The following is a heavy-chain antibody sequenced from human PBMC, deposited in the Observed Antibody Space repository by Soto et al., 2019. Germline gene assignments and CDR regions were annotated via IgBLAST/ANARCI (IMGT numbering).Heavy chain of an antibody. CDR1: GFTFSNYG. D-gene: IGHD4-17*01. CDR3: ARDRDPMTTVTEIGC. J-gene: IGHJ4*02. V-gene: IGHV3-33*01. Sequence: LSFAASGFTFSNYGMHWVRQAPGKGLEWVAVIWYDGSNKYYGDSVKGRFTISRDNSKNTLYLQMNSLRGEDMAVYYCARDRDPMTTVTEIGCWGQGTLVTVSS. CDR2: IWYDGSNK.